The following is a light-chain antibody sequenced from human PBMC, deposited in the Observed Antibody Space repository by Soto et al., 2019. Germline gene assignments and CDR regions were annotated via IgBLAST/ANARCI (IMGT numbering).Light chain of an antibody. CDR2: EVN. Sequence: QSALTQPASVSGSPGQSITISCTGTSSDIGTYNLVSWYQQHPGKAPKLMIYEVNKRPSGVSDRFSGSKSGNTASLTMSGLQAEDEAEYYCCSYAGSSTLYVFGTGTKLTVL. V-gene: IGLV2-23*02. CDR1: SSDIGTYNL. CDR3: CSYAGSSTLYV. J-gene: IGLJ1*01.